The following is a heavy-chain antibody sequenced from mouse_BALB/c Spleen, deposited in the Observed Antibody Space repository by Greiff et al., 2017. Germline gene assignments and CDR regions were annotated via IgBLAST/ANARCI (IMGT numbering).Heavy chain of an antibody. CDR3: AREGHFDY. Sequence: EVQLVESGGGLVQPGGSRKLSCAASGFTFSSFGMHWVRQAPEKGLEWVAYISSGSSTIYYADTVKGRFTISRDNPKNTLFLQMTSLRSEDTAMYYCAREGHFDYWGQGTTLTVSS. V-gene: IGHV5-17*02. J-gene: IGHJ2*01. D-gene: IGHD3-3*01. CDR1: GFTFSSFG. CDR2: ISSGSSTI.